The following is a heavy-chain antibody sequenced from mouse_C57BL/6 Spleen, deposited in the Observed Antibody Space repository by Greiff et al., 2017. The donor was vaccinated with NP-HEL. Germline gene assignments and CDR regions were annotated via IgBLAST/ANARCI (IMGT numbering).Heavy chain of an antibody. Sequence: EVQLQESGPGLVKPSQSLSLTCSVTGYSITSGYYWNWIRQFPGNKLEWMGYISYDGSNNYNPSLKNRISITRDTSKNQFFLKLNSVTTEDTATYYSARGDYGSSYNFDYWGQGTTLTVSS. CDR2: ISYDGSN. J-gene: IGHJ2*01. CDR1: GYSITSGYY. D-gene: IGHD1-1*01. V-gene: IGHV3-6*01. CDR3: ARGDYGSSYNFDY.